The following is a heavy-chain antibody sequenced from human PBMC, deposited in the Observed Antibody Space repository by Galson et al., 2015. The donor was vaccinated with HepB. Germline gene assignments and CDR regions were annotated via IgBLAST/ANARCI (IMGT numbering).Heavy chain of an antibody. J-gene: IGHJ5*02. CDR3: ARGSCSSTSCYHVANWFDP. CDR2: IIPIFGTA. D-gene: IGHD2-2*01. V-gene: IGHV1-69*13. CDR1: GGTFSSYA. Sequence: SVKVSCKASGGTFSSYAISWVRQAPGQGLEWMGGIIPIFGTANYAQKFQGRVTITADESTSTAYMELSSLRSEDTAVYYCARGSCSSTSCYHVANWFDPWGQGTLVTVSS.